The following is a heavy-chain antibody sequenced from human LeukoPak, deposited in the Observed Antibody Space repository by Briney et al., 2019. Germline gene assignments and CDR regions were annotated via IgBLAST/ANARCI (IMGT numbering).Heavy chain of an antibody. D-gene: IGHD3-10*01. CDR1: GFSFSSYS. CDR2: ISTSSSYI. Sequence: GGSLRLSCAASGFSFSSYSMNWVRQAPGKGLEWVSSISTSSSYIYYADSVKGRFTISRDNAENSLYLQMNSLRAEDTALYYCARDPTEGFEELLSPPDYWGQGTLVTVSS. CDR3: ARDPTEGFEELLSPPDY. J-gene: IGHJ4*02. V-gene: IGHV3-21*04.